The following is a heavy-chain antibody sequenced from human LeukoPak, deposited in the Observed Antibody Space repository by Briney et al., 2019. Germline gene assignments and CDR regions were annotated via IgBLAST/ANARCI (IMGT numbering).Heavy chain of an antibody. V-gene: IGHV1-69*13. CDR1: GGTFSSYA. CDR2: IIPIFGTA. J-gene: IGHJ4*02. CDR3: ASGPNWGTNFYYFDY. D-gene: IGHD3-16*01. Sequence: SVKVSCKASGGTFSSYAISWVRQAPGQRLEWMGGIIPIFGTANYAQKFQGRVTITADESTSTAYMELSSLRSEDTAVYYCASGPNWGTNFYYFDYWGQGTLVTVSS.